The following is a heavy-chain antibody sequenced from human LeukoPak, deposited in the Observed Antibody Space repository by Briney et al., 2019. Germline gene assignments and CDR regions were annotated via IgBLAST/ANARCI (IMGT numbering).Heavy chain of an antibody. V-gene: IGHV4-4*09. CDR3: ARVGTMADFDS. Sequence: SETLSLTCTVSGGSISSYYWSWIRQPPGKGLEWIGYIYTSGSTNYNPSLKSRVTISVDTSKNQFSLKLSSVTAADTAVYYCARVGTMADFDSWGQGTLVTVSS. CDR1: GGSISSYY. CDR2: IYTSGST. D-gene: IGHD1-7*01. J-gene: IGHJ4*02.